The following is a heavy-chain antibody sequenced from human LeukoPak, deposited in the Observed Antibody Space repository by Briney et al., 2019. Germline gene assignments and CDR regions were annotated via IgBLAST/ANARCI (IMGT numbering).Heavy chain of an antibody. CDR1: GGSFSGYY. CDR2: INHSGST. D-gene: IGHD2-15*01. V-gene: IGHV4-34*01. CDR3: ASYCSGGSCSV. Sequence: SETLSLTCAVYGGSFSGYYWSWIRQPPGKGLEWIGEINHSGSTNYNPSLKSRVTISVDTSKNQLSLKPSSVTAADTAVYYCASYCSGGSCSVWGQGTLVTVSS. J-gene: IGHJ4*02.